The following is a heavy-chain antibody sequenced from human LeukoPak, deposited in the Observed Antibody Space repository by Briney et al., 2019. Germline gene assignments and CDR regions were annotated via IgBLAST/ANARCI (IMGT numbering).Heavy chain of an antibody. CDR3: ARGSDDILTGNFDY. V-gene: IGHV4-4*02. CDR2: IYHSGST. Sequence: SGTLSLTCAVSGDSISSSNWWSWVRQPPGKGLEWIGQIYHSGSTNYNPSLESRVTVSVDKSKNQFSLKLSSVTAADTAVYYCARGSDDILTGNFDYWGQGTLVTVSS. CDR1: GDSISSSNW. D-gene: IGHD3-9*01. J-gene: IGHJ4*02.